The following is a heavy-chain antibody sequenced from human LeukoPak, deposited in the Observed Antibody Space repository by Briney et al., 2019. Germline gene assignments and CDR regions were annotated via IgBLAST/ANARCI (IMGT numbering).Heavy chain of an antibody. J-gene: IGHJ4*02. Sequence: GGSLRLSCAASGFTVSSNYMSWVRQAPGKGLEWVSVIYSGGSTYYADSVKGRFTISRDNSKSTLYIQMNSLRAEDTAVYYCARAKPKNMVRGLIMRRESRYYFDYWGQGTLVTVSS. CDR1: GFTVSSNY. CDR3: ARAKPKNMVRGLIMRRESRYYFDY. D-gene: IGHD3-10*01. V-gene: IGHV3-53*01. CDR2: IYSGGST.